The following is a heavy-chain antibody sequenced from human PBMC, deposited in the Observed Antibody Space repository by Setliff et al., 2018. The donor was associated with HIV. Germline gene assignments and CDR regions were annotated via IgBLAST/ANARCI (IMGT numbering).Heavy chain of an antibody. Sequence: SETLSLTCAVFGESSNTDAWTWIRQPPGKGLGWIGEVSPIGEASYNQSLQSRLTMSADTSKNQLYLKMNSVTVADTAVYFCARDLHANYHVVEIWGPGTMVTVSS. CDR2: VSPIGEA. J-gene: IGHJ3*02. CDR1: GESSNTDA. V-gene: IGHV4-34*10. D-gene: IGHD2-15*01. CDR3: ARDLHANYHVVEI.